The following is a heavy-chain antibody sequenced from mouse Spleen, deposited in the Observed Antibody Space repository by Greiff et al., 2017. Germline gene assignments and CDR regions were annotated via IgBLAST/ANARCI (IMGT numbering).Heavy chain of an antibody. CDR3: ARTGSNNWYFDV. J-gene: IGHJ1*03. CDR1: GFTFSDYG. V-gene: IGHV5-17*01. D-gene: IGHD1-1*01. Sequence: EVNLVESGGGLVKPGGSLKLSCAASGFTFSDYGMHWVRQAPEKGLEWVAYISSGSSTIYYADTVKGRFTISRDNAKNTLFLQMTSLRSEDTAMYYCARTGSNNWYFDVWGTGTTVTVSS. CDR2: ISSGSSTI.